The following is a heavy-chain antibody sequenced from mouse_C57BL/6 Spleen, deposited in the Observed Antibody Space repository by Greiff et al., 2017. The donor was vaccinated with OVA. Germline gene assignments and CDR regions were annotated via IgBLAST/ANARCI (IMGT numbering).Heavy chain of an antibody. CDR3: ARRNYSNYLYYFDY. CDR2: ISSGSSTI. V-gene: IGHV5-17*01. Sequence: EVQLQESGGGLVKPGGSLKLSCAASGFTFSDYGMHWVRQAPEKGLEWVAYISSGSSTIYYADTVKGRFTISRDNAKNTLFLQMTSLKSEDTAIYYCARRNYSNYLYYFDYWGQGTTLTVSS. J-gene: IGHJ2*01. CDR1: GFTFSDYG. D-gene: IGHD2-5*01.